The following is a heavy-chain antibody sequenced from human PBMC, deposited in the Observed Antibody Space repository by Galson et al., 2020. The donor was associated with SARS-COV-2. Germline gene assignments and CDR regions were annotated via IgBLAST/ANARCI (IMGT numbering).Heavy chain of an antibody. CDR1: GDPFTTYA. Sequence: SVKVSCKASGDPFTTYAITWVRQAPGQGLEWMGRIIPSVGTTHYAQKFQGRVTITADISTSTAYMDLSSLRSEDTAVYYCARSDLVVVVAAKGFDPWGQGTLVTVSS. CDR2: IIPSVGTT. J-gene: IGHJ5*02. D-gene: IGHD2-15*01. CDR3: ARSDLVVVVAAKGFDP. V-gene: IGHV1-69*04.